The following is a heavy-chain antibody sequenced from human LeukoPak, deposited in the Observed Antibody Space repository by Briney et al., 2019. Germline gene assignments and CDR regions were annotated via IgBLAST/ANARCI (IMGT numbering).Heavy chain of an antibody. J-gene: IGHJ4*02. CDR3: AKVGSSSWYIPHYFDY. CDR1: RFTFSSYA. Sequence: PGGSLRLSCAASRFTFSSYAMSWVRQAPGKGLEWVSAISCSGGSTYYADSVKGRFTISRDNCKNTLYLQMNSLRAEDTAVYYCAKVGSSSWYIPHYFDYWGQGTLVSVSS. CDR2: ISCSGGST. D-gene: IGHD6-13*01. V-gene: IGHV3-23*01.